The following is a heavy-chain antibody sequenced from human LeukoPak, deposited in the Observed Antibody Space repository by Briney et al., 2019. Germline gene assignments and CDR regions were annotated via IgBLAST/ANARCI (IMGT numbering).Heavy chain of an antibody. Sequence: SETLSLTCTVSGGSISSYYWSWIRQPPGKGLEWIGSIYYSGSTYYNPSLKSRVTISVDTSKNQFSLKLSSVTAADTAVYYCARDVGGNSGYWGQGTLVTVSS. V-gene: IGHV4-59*12. D-gene: IGHD4-23*01. J-gene: IGHJ4*02. CDR1: GGSISSYY. CDR2: IYYSGST. CDR3: ARDVGGNSGY.